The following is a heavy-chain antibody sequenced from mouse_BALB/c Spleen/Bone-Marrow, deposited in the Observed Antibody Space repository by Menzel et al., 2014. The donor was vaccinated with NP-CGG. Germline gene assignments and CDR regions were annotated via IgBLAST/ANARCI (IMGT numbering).Heavy chain of an antibody. V-gene: IGHV1-5*01. CDR1: GYTFSNYW. CDR3: TTLARSDFDY. CDR2: IYPGSSDT. D-gene: IGHD3-1*01. J-gene: IGHJ2*01. Sequence: EVQLQQSGTVLARPGAAVKMSCKASGYTFSNYWMHWVKQRPGQGLEWIGTIYPGSSDTTYNQKFKGKAKLTAVTSTSTAYMELSSLTNEDSAVYYCTTLARSDFDYWGQGTTLTVSS.